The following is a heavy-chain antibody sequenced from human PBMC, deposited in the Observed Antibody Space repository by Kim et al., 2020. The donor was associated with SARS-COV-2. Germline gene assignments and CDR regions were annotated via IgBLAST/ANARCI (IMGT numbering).Heavy chain of an antibody. CDR3: AKRDSGSSRYFDY. CDR2: ISSNSDTT. V-gene: IGHV3-9*01. J-gene: IGHJ4*02. Sequence: GGSLRLSCAASGFTFGNYAMHWVRQAPGKGLEWVSGISSNSDTTGYADSVKGRFTISRDNAKNSLCLQVNSLRLEDTALYYCAKRDSGSSRYFDYWGQGTLVTVSS. CDR1: GFTFGNYA. D-gene: IGHD1-26*01.